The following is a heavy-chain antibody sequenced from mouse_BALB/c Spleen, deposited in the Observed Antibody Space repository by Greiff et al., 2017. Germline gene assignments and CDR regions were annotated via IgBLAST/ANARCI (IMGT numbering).Heavy chain of an antibody. J-gene: IGHJ2*01. D-gene: IGHD1-1*01. Sequence: VQLQQSGAELVRPGVSVKISCKGSGYTFTDYAMHWVKQSHAKSLEWIGVISTYYGDASYNQKFKGKATMTVDKSSSTAYMELARLTSEDSAIYYCARPTVVATGGYYFDYWGQGTTLTVSS. CDR1: GYTFTDYA. CDR2: ISTYYGDA. V-gene: IGHV1S137*01. CDR3: ARPTVVATGGYYFDY.